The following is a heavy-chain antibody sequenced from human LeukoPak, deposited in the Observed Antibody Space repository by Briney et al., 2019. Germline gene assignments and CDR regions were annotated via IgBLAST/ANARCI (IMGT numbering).Heavy chain of an antibody. CDR1: GFTFSSYW. Sequence: GGSLRLSCAASGFTFSSYWMSWVRQAPGKGLEWVANIKQDVSEKYYVDSVKGRFTISRDNAKNSLYLQMNSLRAEDTAVYYCARARLYYDFWSGYHRVFDYWGQGTLVTVSS. V-gene: IGHV3-7*01. CDR2: IKQDVSEK. CDR3: ARARLYYDFWSGYHRVFDY. J-gene: IGHJ4*02. D-gene: IGHD3-3*01.